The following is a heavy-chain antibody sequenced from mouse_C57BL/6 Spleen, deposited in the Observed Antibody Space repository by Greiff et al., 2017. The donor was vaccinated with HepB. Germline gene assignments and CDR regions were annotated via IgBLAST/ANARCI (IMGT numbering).Heavy chain of an antibody. Sequence: QVQLQQPGAELVKPGASVKMSCKASGYTFTSYWITWVKQRPGQGLEWIGDIYPGSGSTNYNEKFKSKATLTVDTSSSTAYMQLSSLTSEDSAVYYCARYHYYGSSYYWFAYWGQGTLVTVSA. CDR1: GYTFTSYW. V-gene: IGHV1-55*01. CDR3: ARYHYYGSSYYWFAY. J-gene: IGHJ3*01. CDR2: IYPGSGST. D-gene: IGHD1-1*01.